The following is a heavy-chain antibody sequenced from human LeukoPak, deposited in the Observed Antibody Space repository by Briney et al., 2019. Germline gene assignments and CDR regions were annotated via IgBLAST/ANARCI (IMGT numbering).Heavy chain of an antibody. J-gene: IGHJ5*02. CDR1: GYTFTGYY. Sequence: ASVKVSCKASGYTFTGYYMHWVRQAPGQGLEWMGWINPNSGGTNYAQKFQGRVTMTSDTSINTVYMELRRLRSDDTAVYYCARDHEEYNNCFDPWGQGSLVTVSS. D-gene: IGHD2/OR15-2a*01. CDR2: INPNSGGT. V-gene: IGHV1-2*02. CDR3: ARDHEEYNNCFDP.